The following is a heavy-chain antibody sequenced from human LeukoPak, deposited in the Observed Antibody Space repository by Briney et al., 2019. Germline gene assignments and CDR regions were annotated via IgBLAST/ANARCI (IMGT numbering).Heavy chain of an antibody. V-gene: IGHV1-46*01. Sequence: ASVKVSCKASGGTFSSYAISWVRQAPGQGLEWMGIINPSGGSTSYAQKFQGRVTMTRDTSTSTVYMELSSLRSEDTAVYYCARDYGQQLVRYYYMDVWGKGTTVTVSS. CDR2: INPSGGST. CDR1: GGTFSSYA. J-gene: IGHJ6*03. D-gene: IGHD6-13*01. CDR3: ARDYGQQLVRYYYMDV.